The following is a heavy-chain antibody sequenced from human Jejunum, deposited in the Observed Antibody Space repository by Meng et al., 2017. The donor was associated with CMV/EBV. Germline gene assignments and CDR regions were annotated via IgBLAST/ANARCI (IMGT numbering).Heavy chain of an antibody. D-gene: IGHD1-26*01. Sequence: VCGYRLPDYCLAWVRQMPGKGLECMGVIFPGDSDSRYSPSFQGQVTISADKSINTAYLHFSTLKASDTAIYYCARRHGSYDLDSWGQGTLVTVSS. CDR2: IFPGDSDS. V-gene: IGHV5-51*01. CDR1: GYRLPDYC. CDR3: ARRHGSYDLDS. J-gene: IGHJ4*02.